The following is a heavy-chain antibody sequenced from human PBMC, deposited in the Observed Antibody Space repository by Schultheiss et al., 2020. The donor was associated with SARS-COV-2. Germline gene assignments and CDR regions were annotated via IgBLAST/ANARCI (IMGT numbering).Heavy chain of an antibody. CDR3: ARDHPYMEQRGHYYYYYGMDV. J-gene: IGHJ6*02. Sequence: ASVKVSCKASGYTFTGYYMHWVRQAPGQGLEWMGWINPNSGGTNYAQKFQGWVTMTRDTSISTAYMELSRLRSDDTAVYYCARDHPYMEQRGHYYYYYGMDVWGQGTTVTVSS. V-gene: IGHV1-2*04. CDR1: GYTFTGYY. CDR2: INPNSGGT. D-gene: IGHD6-25*01.